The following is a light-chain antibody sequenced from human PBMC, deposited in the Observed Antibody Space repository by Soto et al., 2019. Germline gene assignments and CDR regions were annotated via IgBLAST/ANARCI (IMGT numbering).Light chain of an antibody. Sequence: QSVLTQPASVSGSPGQSITISCTGTSSDVGSSNLVSWYQQHPGKAPKLMIYEGSKRPSGVSNRFSGSKSGNTASLTISGLQAEAEHDYCCCSYAGSSTLVFGGGTKRTVL. CDR1: SSDVGSSNL. J-gene: IGLJ2*01. V-gene: IGLV2-23*01. CDR3: CSYAGSSTLV. CDR2: EGS.